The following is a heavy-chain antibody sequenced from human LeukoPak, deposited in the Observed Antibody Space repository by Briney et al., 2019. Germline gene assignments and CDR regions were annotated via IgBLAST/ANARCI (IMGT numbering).Heavy chain of an antibody. CDR3: ASVTMIVVVKGFGRSTDAFDI. V-gene: IGHV1-2*02. J-gene: IGHJ3*02. Sequence: SVKVSCKASGYTFTGYYMHWVRQAPGQGLEWMGWINPNSGRTNYAQKFQGRLTMTRDTSISTAYMELSRLRSDDTAVYYCASVTMIVVVKGFGRSTDAFDIWGQGTMVPVSS. CDR2: INPNSGRT. CDR1: GYTFTGYY. D-gene: IGHD3-22*01.